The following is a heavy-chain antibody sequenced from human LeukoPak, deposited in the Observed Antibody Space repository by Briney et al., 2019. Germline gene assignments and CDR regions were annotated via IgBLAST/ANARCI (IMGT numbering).Heavy chain of an antibody. J-gene: IGHJ4*02. Sequence: GGSLRLSCAASGFTFSSYGMHWVRQAPGKGLEWVAVISYDGSNKYYADSVKGRFTISRDNSKNPLYLQMNSLRAEDTAVYYCAKDRVDYGDYPAPLDYWGQGTLATVSS. CDR1: GFTFSSYG. V-gene: IGHV3-30*18. CDR3: AKDRVDYGDYPAPLDY. CDR2: ISYDGSNK. D-gene: IGHD4-17*01.